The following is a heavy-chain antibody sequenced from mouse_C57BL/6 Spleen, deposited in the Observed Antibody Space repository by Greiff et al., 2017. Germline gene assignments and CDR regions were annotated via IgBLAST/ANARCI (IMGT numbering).Heavy chain of an antibody. V-gene: IGHV3-8*01. Sequence: EVKLQESGPGLAKPSQTLSLTCSVTGYSITSDYWNWIRKFPGNKLEYMGYISYSGSTYYNPSPKSRLSITRDTSTNQYYLQLKSVATEDTATYYCARGPTGTNWFAYWGQGTLVTVSA. CDR2: ISYSGST. J-gene: IGHJ3*01. CDR3: ARGPTGTNWFAY. D-gene: IGHD4-1*02. CDR1: GYSITSDY.